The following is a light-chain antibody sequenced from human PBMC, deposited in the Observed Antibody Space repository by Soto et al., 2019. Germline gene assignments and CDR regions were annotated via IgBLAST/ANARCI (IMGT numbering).Light chain of an antibody. J-gene: IGKJ2*01. CDR2: DAS. CDR1: QTISTY. V-gene: IGKV1-39*01. CDR3: QQSDSTPYT. Sequence: DIQLPQSPSSLFAPVGDRVTITCRASQTISTYLNWYQQKPGKAPRLLIYDASSLLSGVPSRFSGSGSGTDFTLTIASLQPEDFSTYYCQQSDSTPYTFGQGTKVDIK.